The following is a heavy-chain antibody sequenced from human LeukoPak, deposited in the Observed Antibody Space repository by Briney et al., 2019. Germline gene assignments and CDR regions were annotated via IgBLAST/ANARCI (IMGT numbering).Heavy chain of an antibody. J-gene: IGHJ4*02. CDR3: ARDPFYYGSGSYYLDC. CDR2: IWYDGGNK. V-gene: IGHV3-33*01. CDR1: GFTDSSYG. D-gene: IGHD3-10*01. Sequence: PGGSLRLSCAASGFTDSSYGMHWVRQAPGKGLEWVAIIWYDGGNKYYADSVRGRFTISRDNSKNTLYLQMNSLRAEDTAVYYCARDPFYYGSGSYYLDCWGQGTLVTVSS.